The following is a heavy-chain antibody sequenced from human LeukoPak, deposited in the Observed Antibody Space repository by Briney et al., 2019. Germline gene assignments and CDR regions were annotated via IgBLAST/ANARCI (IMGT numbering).Heavy chain of an antibody. V-gene: IGHV3-30*18. CDR2: LLHVGSDL. D-gene: IGHD2-8*02. CDR3: AKELRSCTGGVCYTKYFDS. CDR1: GFTFTTYG. Sequence: GGSLRLSCAASGFTFTTYGMHGSGKAPGKGLEGVEGLLHVGSDLYYADSVKGRFTISRDNSKDTLYLQMNSLRAEDTAVFYCAKELRSCTGGVCYTKYFDSWGQGTLVTVSS. J-gene: IGHJ4*02.